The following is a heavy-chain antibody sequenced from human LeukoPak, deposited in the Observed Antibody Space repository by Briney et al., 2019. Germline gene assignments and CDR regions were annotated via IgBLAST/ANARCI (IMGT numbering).Heavy chain of an antibody. CDR3: ARDRSGGDSGSYSTYYYMDV. V-gene: IGHV4-61*02. Sequence: PSETLSLTCTVSGGSITSSSYYWSWIRQPAGKGLEWIGRIYTSGSTNYNPSLKSRVTMSVDTSKNQFSLKLSSVTAADTAVYYCARDRSGGDSGSYSTYYYMDVWGKGTTVTISS. D-gene: IGHD1-26*01. CDR1: GGSITSSSYY. CDR2: IYTSGST. J-gene: IGHJ6*03.